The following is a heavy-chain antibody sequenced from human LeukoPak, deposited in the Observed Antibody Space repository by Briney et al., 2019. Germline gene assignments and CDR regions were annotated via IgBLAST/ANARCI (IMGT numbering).Heavy chain of an antibody. J-gene: IGHJ5*02. CDR1: GGSISSGDYY. V-gene: IGHV4-30-4*01. D-gene: IGHD6-13*01. Sequence: SETLSLTCTVSGGSISSGDYYWSWIRQPPGKGLEWIGYIYYSGSTYYNPSLKSRVTISVDTSKNQFSLKLSSVTAADTAVYYCARQGGSSWYDWFDPWGQGTLVTVSS. CDR2: IYYSGST. CDR3: ARQGGSSWYDWFDP.